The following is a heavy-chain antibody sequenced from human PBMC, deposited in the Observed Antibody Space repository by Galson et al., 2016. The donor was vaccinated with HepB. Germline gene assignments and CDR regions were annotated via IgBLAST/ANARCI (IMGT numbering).Heavy chain of an antibody. V-gene: IGHV1-18*01. Sequence: SVKVSCKASGYPFTTYNINWVRQAPGQRLEWMGWISPYNGNTKYSEKVRGRVTMTTDTSTSTAYMDLRSLSPDDTAMYFCAGAYSCGAGCNYFDSWGQGARVTVSS. J-gene: IGHJ4*02. CDR2: ISPYNGNT. D-gene: IGHD2-21*02. CDR3: AGAYSCGAGCNYFDS. CDR1: GYPFTTYN.